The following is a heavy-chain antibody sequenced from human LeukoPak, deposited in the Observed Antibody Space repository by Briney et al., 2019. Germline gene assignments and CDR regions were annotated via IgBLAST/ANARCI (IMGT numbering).Heavy chain of an antibody. D-gene: IGHD3-16*02. V-gene: IGHV1-18*01. CDR1: GYTFTSYG. J-gene: IGHJ4*02. Sequence: ASVKVSCKASGYTFTSYGISWVRQAPGQGLEWMGWISAYNGNTNYAQKLQGRVTMTTDTSTSTAYMELRSLRSDDTAVYYCARASDYVWGSYRYRFDYWGQGTLVTVSS. CDR3: ARASDYVWGSYRYRFDY. CDR2: ISAYNGNT.